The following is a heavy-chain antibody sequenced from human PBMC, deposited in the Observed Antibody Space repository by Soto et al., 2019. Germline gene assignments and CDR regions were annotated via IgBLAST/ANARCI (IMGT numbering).Heavy chain of an antibody. D-gene: IGHD3-3*01. V-gene: IGHV1-2*02. J-gene: IGHJ5*02. CDR3: ARDHKRMGTIFGVVKNWFDP. CDR2: INPNSGGT. CDR1: GYTFTGYY. Sequence: GASVKVSCKASGYTFTGYYMHWVRQAPGQGLEWMGWINPNSGGTNYAQKFKGRVTMTRDTSISTAYMELSRLRSDDTAVYYCARDHKRMGTIFGVVKNWFDPWGQGTQVTVSS.